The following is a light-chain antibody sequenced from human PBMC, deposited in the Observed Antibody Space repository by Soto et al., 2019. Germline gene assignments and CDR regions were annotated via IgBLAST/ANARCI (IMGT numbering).Light chain of an antibody. J-gene: IGKJ1*01. CDR1: QSISSY. V-gene: IGKV1-39*01. Sequence: DIQMTQSPSSLSASVGDRVTITCRASQSISSYLNWYQQKPRKAPKLLIYASSSLQSRVPSRFSGSGSGTDFTLTISSLQPEDFATYYCQQSYSTPRTFGQGTKVEIK. CDR2: ASS. CDR3: QQSYSTPRT.